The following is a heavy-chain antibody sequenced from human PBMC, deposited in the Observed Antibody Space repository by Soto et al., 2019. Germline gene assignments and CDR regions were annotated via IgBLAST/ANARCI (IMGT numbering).Heavy chain of an antibody. J-gene: IGHJ4*02. D-gene: IGHD2-8*01. CDR1: GYSFRNFW. CDR2: IYPGDSDT. Sequence: GESLKISCEASGYSFRNFWIGWVRQMPGKGLEWMGIIYPGDSDTTYSPSFQGQVTISVDKSISTAYLQWSSLKASDSAIYFCASKYGVSLDHWGKGTMVTV. CDR3: ASKYGVSLDH. V-gene: IGHV5-51*01.